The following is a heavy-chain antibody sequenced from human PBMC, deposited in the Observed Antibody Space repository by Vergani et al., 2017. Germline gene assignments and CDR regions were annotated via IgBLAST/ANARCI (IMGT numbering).Heavy chain of an antibody. D-gene: IGHD3-9*01. CDR2: IYHSGGA. V-gene: IGHV4-39*01. CDR3: ARTESFILRYFHWAL. Sequence: QLHLQESGPGLVKPSETLSLTCTVSGGSITSSSYYWGWIRQPPGKGLEWIGNIYHSGGASYNPSLKGRVTISVDTSKNQFSLEVTSVTAADTAIYFCARTESFILRYFHWALWGQGTPVTVSS. CDR1: GGSITSSSYY. J-gene: IGHJ4*02.